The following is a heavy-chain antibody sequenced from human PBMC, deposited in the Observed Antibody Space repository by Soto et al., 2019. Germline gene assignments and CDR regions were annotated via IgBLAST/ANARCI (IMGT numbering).Heavy chain of an antibody. CDR1: GGSMSSNY. V-gene: IGHV4-59*01. D-gene: IGHD4-4*01. J-gene: IGHJ4*02. CDR3: VSYRGAFYFDH. CDR2: VYYGGT. Sequence: SETLSLTCTVSGGSMSSNYWSWIRQSPGKGLEWIGFVYYGGTSYNPSLESRVTMSVDTPKKQFSLELSSVTAADTAIYYCVSYRGAFYFDHWGQGTLVTVSS.